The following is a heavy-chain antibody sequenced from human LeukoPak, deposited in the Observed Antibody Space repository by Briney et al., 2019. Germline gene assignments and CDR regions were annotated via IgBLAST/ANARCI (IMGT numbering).Heavy chain of an antibody. CDR3: ARVSGRLERQSDLDY. J-gene: IGHJ4*02. CDR1: GFTFASYS. CDR2: ISGDSTYI. Sequence: GGSLRLSCAAPGFTFASYSMTWVRQAPGKGLESVSSISGDSTYIYNAGSVKGRFTISRDNAQASLYLQMISLRADDTAVYYCARVSGRLERQSDLDYWGQGTLVIVSS. V-gene: IGHV3-21*01. D-gene: IGHD1-1*01.